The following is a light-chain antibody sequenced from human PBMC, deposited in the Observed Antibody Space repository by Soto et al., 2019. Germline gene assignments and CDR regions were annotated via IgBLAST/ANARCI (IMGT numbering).Light chain of an antibody. Sequence: TLSGSVGDRVTITCRASQTISSWLAWYQQKPGKAPKLLIYKASTLKSGVPSRFSGSGSGTEFTLTISSLQPDDFATYYCQHYNSYSEAFGQGTKVDIK. J-gene: IGKJ1*01. CDR2: KAS. CDR3: QHYNSYSEA. CDR1: QTISSW. V-gene: IGKV1-5*03.